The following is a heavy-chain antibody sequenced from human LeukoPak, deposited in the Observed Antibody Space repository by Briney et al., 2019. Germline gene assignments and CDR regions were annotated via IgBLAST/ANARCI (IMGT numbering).Heavy chain of an antibody. Sequence: ASAKVSCMPSGGTFSSYAISWVRPAPGQGLEWMGGIIAIFGTANYAQNLQGRVTITADASPSTAYMELSSLRSEDTAVYYCARVGPYCGGDCYSYWGQGTLVTVSS. CDR2: IIAIFGTA. CDR3: ARVGPYCGGDCYSY. J-gene: IGHJ4*02. V-gene: IGHV1-69*13. D-gene: IGHD2-21*02. CDR1: GGTFSSYA.